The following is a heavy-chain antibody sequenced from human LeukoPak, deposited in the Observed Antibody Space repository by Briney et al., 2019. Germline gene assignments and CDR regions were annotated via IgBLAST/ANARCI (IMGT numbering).Heavy chain of an antibody. CDR3: ARDKVFYDSSGYYSGYFDY. CDR2: IYYSGST. V-gene: IGHV4-59*11. Sequence: SETLSLTCTVSGGSISSHYWSWIRQPPGKGLEWIGYIYYSGSTNYNPSIKSRVTISVDTSKNQFSLKLSSVTAADTAVYYCARDKVFYDSSGYYSGYFDYWGQGTLVTVSS. J-gene: IGHJ4*02. D-gene: IGHD3-22*01. CDR1: GGSISSHY.